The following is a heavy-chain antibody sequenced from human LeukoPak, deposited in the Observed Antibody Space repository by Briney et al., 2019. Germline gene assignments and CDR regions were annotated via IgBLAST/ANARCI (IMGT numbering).Heavy chain of an antibody. CDR3: ARADSYYYNSSGYFSP. D-gene: IGHD3-22*01. J-gene: IGHJ5*02. CDR2: IYYSGST. CDR1: GGSISSYY. V-gene: IGHV4-59*01. Sequence: SETLSLTCTVSGGSISSYYWSWIRQPPGKGLEWIGYIYYSGSTNYNPSLKSRVTISVDTSKNQFSLKLSSVTAADTAVYYCARADSYYYNSSGYFSPWGQGTLVTVSS.